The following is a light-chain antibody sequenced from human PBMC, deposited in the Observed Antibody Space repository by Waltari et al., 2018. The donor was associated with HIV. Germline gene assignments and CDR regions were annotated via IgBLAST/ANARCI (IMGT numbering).Light chain of an antibody. Sequence: QSALTQPASVSGSPGQSITISCTGTSSDVGDYNYVPWYQHHPGKAPKLLVFDVYDRPSGVSIRFSGSKSGNTASLTISGLQAEDEADYYCSSYTINRSLHVLFGGGTKLTVL. J-gene: IGLJ2*01. V-gene: IGLV2-14*03. CDR3: SSYTINRSLHVL. CDR1: SSDVGDYNY. CDR2: DVY.